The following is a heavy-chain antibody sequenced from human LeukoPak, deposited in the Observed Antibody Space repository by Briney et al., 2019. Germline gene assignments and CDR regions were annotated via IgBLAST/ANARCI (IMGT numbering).Heavy chain of an antibody. V-gene: IGHV1-46*01. J-gene: IGHJ4*02. CDR2: INTFDGNT. CDR1: GYTFTSYY. D-gene: IGHD3-9*01. CDR3: ARSDLLTGSPLFY. Sequence: ASVKVSCKASGYTFTSYYMHWVRQAPGQGLEWIGIINTFDGNTNYAQKFQGRVTMTRDTSTSTVSMELSSLRSEDTALYYCARSDLLTGSPLFYWGQGTLVSVSS.